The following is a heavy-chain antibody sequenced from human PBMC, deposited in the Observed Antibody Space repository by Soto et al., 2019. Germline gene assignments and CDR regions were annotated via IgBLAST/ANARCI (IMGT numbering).Heavy chain of an antibody. CDR2: IIPIFGTA. V-gene: IGHV1-69*13. CDR3: PIAHWITGSTKTNWFDP. CDR1: GGTFSSYA. J-gene: IGHJ5*02. D-gene: IGHD1-7*01. Sequence: SVKVSCKSSGGTFSSYAISWVRQAPGRGLEWMGGIIPIFGTANYAQKFQRRVTITADGSTRTAYIELSRQRAEDTPGYYFPIAHWITGSTKTNWFDPWGQRTLVTVS.